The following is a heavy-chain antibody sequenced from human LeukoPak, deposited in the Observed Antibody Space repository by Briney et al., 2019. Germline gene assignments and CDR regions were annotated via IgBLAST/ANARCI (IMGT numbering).Heavy chain of an antibody. CDR2: IRGDGSMT. J-gene: IGHJ4*02. Sequence: TGGCLRLSCAVSGFILRSYWMHWVRQAAGKGLVCVSRIRGDGSMTNYADSVKGRFTISRDNAKNTVYLQMNSLRAEDTAVYYCVKYSRSSGGACHYFDYWGQGTLVTVSS. V-gene: IGHV3-74*01. D-gene: IGHD6-6*01. CDR3: VKYSRSSGGACHYFDY. CDR1: GFILRSYW.